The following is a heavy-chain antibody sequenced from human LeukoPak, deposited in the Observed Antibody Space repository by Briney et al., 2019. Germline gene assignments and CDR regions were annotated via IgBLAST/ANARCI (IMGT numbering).Heavy chain of an antibody. CDR2: IWYDGSNK. CDR1: GFTFSSYG. CDR3: AKGGRIAAAGRFDP. D-gene: IGHD6-13*01. Sequence: GGSLRLSCAASGFTFSSYGMHWVRQAPGKGLEWVAFIWYDGSNKYYEDSVKGRFTISRDNSKNTLYLQMNSLRAEDTAVYYCAKGGRIAAAGRFDPWGQGTLVTVSS. V-gene: IGHV3-30*02. J-gene: IGHJ5*02.